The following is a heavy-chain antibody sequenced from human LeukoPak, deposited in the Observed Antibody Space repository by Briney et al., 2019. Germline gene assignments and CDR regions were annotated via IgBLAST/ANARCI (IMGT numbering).Heavy chain of an antibody. CDR2: INHSGST. CDR3: ASLYVVPAATRGHYYYGMDV. Sequence: TSETLSLTCAVYGGSFSGYYWSWIRQPPGKGLGWIGEINHSGSTNYNPSLKSRVTISVDTSKNQFSLKLSSVTAADTAVYYCASLYVVPAATRGHYYYGMDVWGQGTTVTVSS. CDR1: GGSFSGYY. J-gene: IGHJ6*02. D-gene: IGHD2-2*01. V-gene: IGHV4-34*01.